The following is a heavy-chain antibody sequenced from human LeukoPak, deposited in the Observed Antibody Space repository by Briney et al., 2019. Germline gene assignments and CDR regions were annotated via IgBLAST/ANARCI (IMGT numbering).Heavy chain of an antibody. V-gene: IGHV1-2*02. D-gene: IGHD3-10*01. CDR3: ARDRAMVRGVIIGWFDP. J-gene: IGHJ5*02. Sequence: GASVKVSCKASGYTFTGYYMHWVRQAPGQGLEWMGWINPNSGGTNYAQKFQGRVTMTRDTSISTAYMELSRLRSDDTAVYYCARDRAMVRGVIIGWFDPWGQGTLVTVSS. CDR1: GYTFTGYY. CDR2: INPNSGGT.